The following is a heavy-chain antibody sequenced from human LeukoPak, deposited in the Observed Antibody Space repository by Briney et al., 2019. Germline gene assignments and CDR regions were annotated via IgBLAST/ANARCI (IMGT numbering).Heavy chain of an antibody. D-gene: IGHD4-17*01. Sequence: PSQTLSLTCTVSGGSISSGGYYWSWIRQHPGKGLEWTGYIYYSGSTYYNPSLKSRVTISVDTSKNQFSLKLSSVTAADTAVYYCARDYPVSVTGYGMDVWGQGTTVTVSS. CDR3: ARDYPVSVTGYGMDV. CDR1: GGSISSGGYY. CDR2: IYYSGST. V-gene: IGHV4-31*03. J-gene: IGHJ6*02.